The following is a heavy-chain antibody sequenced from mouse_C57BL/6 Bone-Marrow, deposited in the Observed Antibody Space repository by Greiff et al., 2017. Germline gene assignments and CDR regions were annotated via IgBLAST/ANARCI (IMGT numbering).Heavy chain of an antibody. CDR3: ARDTADSYYFDY. D-gene: IGHD1-2*01. CDR2: ISDGGSYT. CDR1: GFTFSSYA. J-gene: IGHJ2*01. Sequence: EVTLVESGGGLVKPGGSLKLSCAASGFTFSSYAMSWVRQTPEKRLEWVATISDGGSYTYYPDNVKGRFTISRDNAKNNLYLQMSHLKSEDTAMYYCARDTADSYYFDYWGQGTTLTVSS. V-gene: IGHV5-4*01.